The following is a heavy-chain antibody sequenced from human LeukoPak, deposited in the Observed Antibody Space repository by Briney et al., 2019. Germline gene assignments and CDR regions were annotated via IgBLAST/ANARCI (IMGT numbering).Heavy chain of an antibody. CDR1: GGSISSSSYY. V-gene: IGHV4-39*07. CDR3: ARDINYYDFPNPNWFDP. CDR2: IYYSGST. Sequence: SETLSLTCTVSGGSISSSSYYWGWIRQPPGKGLEWIGSIYYSGSTYYKSSLKSRVTISVDTSKNQFSLKLSSVTAADTAVYYCARDINYYDFPNPNWFDPWGQGTLVTVSS. J-gene: IGHJ5*02. D-gene: IGHD3-3*01.